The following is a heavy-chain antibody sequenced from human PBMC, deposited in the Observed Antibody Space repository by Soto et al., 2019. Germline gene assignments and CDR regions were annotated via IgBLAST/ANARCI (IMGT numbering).Heavy chain of an antibody. D-gene: IGHD4-17*01. Sequence: EVQLVESGGALVQPGGSLRLSCEVSGFSVTRNYMSWVRQRPGKGLEWVSVIYSGTNTYYGDSVKGRFTISRDDSKNTLYLQMNTLRVEDTAVYFCARGVGADYGALMYYFGMDVWGQGTTVTVS. CDR1: GFSVTRNY. V-gene: IGHV3-66*01. CDR2: IYSGTNT. J-gene: IGHJ6*02. CDR3: ARGVGADYGALMYYFGMDV.